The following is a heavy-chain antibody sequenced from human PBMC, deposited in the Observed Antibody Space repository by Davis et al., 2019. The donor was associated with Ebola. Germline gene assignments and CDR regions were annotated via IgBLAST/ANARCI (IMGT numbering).Heavy chain of an antibody. Sequence: ASVKVSCKASGYTFPSYGISWVRQAPGQGLEWMGWISAYNGNTNYAQKLQGRVTMTTDTSTSTAYMELRSLRSDDTAVYYCARSLRGVQRERHWFDPWGQGTLVTVSS. J-gene: IGHJ5*02. CDR2: ISAYNGNT. CDR1: GYTFPSYG. V-gene: IGHV1-18*04. D-gene: IGHD1-1*01. CDR3: ARSLRGVQRERHWFDP.